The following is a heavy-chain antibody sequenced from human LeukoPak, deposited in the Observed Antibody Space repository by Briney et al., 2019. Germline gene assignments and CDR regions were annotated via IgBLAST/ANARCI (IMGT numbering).Heavy chain of an antibody. CDR2: IYYSGST. CDR1: GDSISSSNHY. V-gene: IGHV4-39*07. J-gene: IGHJ6*03. Sequence: SETLSLTCTVSGDSISSSNHYWGWIRQPPGKGLEWIGSIYYSGSTYYNPSLKSRVTISVDTSKNQFSLKLSSVTAADTAVYYCARDYYDSRGLDYYYMDVWGKGTTVTVSS. CDR3: ARDYYDSRGLDYYYMDV. D-gene: IGHD3-22*01.